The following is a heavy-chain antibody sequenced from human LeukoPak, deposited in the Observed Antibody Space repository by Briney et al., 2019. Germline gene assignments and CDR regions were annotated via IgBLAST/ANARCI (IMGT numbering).Heavy chain of an antibody. Sequence: ASVKVSCKASGGTFSSYAISWVRQAPGQGLEWMGRIIPILGIANYAQKFQGRVTITADKSTSTAYMELSSLRSEDTAVYYCARKIYYGSGSSNYYYGMDVWGQGTTVTVSS. D-gene: IGHD3-10*01. CDR2: IIPILGIA. J-gene: IGHJ6*02. CDR1: GGTFSSYA. V-gene: IGHV1-69*04. CDR3: ARKIYYGSGSSNYYYGMDV.